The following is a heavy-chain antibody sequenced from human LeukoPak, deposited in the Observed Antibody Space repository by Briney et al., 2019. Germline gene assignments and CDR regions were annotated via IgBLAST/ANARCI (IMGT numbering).Heavy chain of an antibody. D-gene: IGHD2-8*01. CDR3: ARLRYCTDGVCP. Sequence: SETLSLTCAVYGGSFSGYYWSWIRQPPGKGLEWIGSIYYSGSTYYNPSLKSRVTISVDTSKNQFSLKLSSVTAADTAVYYCARLRYCTDGVCPWGQGTLVTVSS. CDR2: IYYSGST. V-gene: IGHV4-34*01. J-gene: IGHJ5*02. CDR1: GGSFSGYY.